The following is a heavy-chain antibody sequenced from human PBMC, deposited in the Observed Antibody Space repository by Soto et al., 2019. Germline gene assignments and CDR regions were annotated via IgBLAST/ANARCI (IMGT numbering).Heavy chain of an antibody. V-gene: IGHV3-23*01. CDR1: GFTFSSYA. Sequence: PGGSLRLSCAASGFTFSSYAMSWVRQAPGKGLEWVSAISGSGGSTYYADSVKGRFTISRDNSKNTLYLQMNSLRAEDTAVYYCAGRENDFWSGYPQYYYYYMDVWGKGTTVTVSS. CDR2: ISGSGGST. J-gene: IGHJ6*03. D-gene: IGHD3-3*01. CDR3: AGRENDFWSGYPQYYYYYMDV.